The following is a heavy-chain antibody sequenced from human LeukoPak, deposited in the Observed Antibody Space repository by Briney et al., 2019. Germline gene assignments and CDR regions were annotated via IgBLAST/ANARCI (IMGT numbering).Heavy chain of an antibody. CDR2: IRYDGTNK. V-gene: IGHV3-30*02. Sequence: AGGSLRLSCAASGFTFSSYWMSWVRQAPGKGLEWVAFIRYDGTNKWYADSVKSRFTITRDNYKNMLYLQINSLRAEDTAVYHCAKDRDYGDYPSAYYYYMDVWGKGTTVTVSS. CDR1: GFTFSSYW. J-gene: IGHJ6*03. CDR3: AKDRDYGDYPSAYYYYMDV. D-gene: IGHD4-17*01.